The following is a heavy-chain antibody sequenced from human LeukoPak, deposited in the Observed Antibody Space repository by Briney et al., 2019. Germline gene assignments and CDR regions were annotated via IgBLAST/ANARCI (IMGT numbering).Heavy chain of an antibody. D-gene: IGHD3-22*01. J-gene: IGHJ5*02. CDR2: IIPIFGTA. CDR1: GGTFNSYA. Sequence: ASVKVSCKASGGTFNSYAISWVRQAPGRGLEWMGGIIPIFGTANHAQKFQGRVTITTDESTSTAYMELSSLRSEDTAVYYCARARSPSSGYLLRDHNWFDPWGQGTLVTVSS. V-gene: IGHV1-69*05. CDR3: ARARSPSSGYLLRDHNWFDP.